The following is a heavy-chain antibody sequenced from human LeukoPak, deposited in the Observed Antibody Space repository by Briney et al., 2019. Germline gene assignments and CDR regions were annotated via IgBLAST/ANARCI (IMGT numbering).Heavy chain of an antibody. D-gene: IGHD4-17*01. Sequence: GGSLRLSCAASGFTFSSYEMNWVRQAPGKGLEWVSYISSSGSTIYYADSVKGRFTISRDNAKNSLYLQLNSLRGEDTAVYYCASSGYDYGDYVSPTLDYWGQGTLVTVSS. CDR3: ASSGYDYGDYVSPTLDY. CDR1: GFTFSSYE. CDR2: ISSSGSTI. J-gene: IGHJ4*02. V-gene: IGHV3-48*03.